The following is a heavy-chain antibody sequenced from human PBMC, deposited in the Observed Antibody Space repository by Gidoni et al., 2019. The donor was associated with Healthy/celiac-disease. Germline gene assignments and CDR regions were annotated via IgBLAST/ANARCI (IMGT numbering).Heavy chain of an antibody. V-gene: IGHV3-21*01. CDR3: AREGGSYGGNPGGFDY. D-gene: IGHD4-17*01. Sequence: EVQLVESGGGLVKPGGSLRLSCAASGFTFSSYSMNWVRQAPGKGLEWVSSISSSSSYIYYADSVKGRFTISRDNAKNSLYLQMNSLRAEDTAVYYCAREGGSYGGNPGGFDYWGQGTLVTVSS. CDR1: GFTFSSYS. J-gene: IGHJ4*02. CDR2: ISSSSSYI.